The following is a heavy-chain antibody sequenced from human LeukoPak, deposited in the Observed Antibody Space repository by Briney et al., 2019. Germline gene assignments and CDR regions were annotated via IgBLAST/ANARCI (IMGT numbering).Heavy chain of an antibody. CDR1: GGSFSGYY. CDR3: ARGGQFSGYSSSWYRFDY. D-gene: IGHD6-13*01. J-gene: IGHJ4*02. CDR2: INHSGST. V-gene: IGHV4-34*01. Sequence: PSETLPLTCAVYGGSFSGYYWSWIRQPPGKGLEWIGEINHSGSTNYNPSLKSRVTISVDTSKNQFSLKLSSVTAADTAVYYCARGGQFSGYSSSWYRFDYWGQGTLVTVSS.